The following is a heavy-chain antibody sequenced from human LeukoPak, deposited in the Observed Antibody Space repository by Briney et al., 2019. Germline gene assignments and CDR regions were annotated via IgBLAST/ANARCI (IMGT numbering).Heavy chain of an antibody. D-gene: IGHD6-13*01. CDR3: ARDRYSSSWYLSATQPKGLSY. CDR1: GFTFSDYY. J-gene: IGHJ4*02. Sequence: GGSLRLSCAASGFTFSDYYMSWIRQAPGKGLEWVSYISGSGTTIYYADSVKGRFTISRDNAKNSLYLQMNSLRAEDTAVYYCARDRYSSSWYLSATQPKGLSYWGQGTLVTVSS. V-gene: IGHV3-11*04. CDR2: ISGSGTTI.